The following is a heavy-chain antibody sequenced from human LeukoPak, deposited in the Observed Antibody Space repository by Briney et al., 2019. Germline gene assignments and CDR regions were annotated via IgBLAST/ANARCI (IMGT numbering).Heavy chain of an antibody. CDR3: ARQNIAVSASDY. CDR2: IYPGDSNT. J-gene: IGHJ4*02. Sequence: GESLKIPCQGSGYSFNTYWIGWVREMPGKGLGRVGIIYPGDSNTRYSPSFQGQVTISADKSISTAYLQWSSLKASDTAMYYCARQNIAVSASDYWGQGTLVTVSS. CDR1: GYSFNTYW. D-gene: IGHD6-19*01. V-gene: IGHV5-51*01.